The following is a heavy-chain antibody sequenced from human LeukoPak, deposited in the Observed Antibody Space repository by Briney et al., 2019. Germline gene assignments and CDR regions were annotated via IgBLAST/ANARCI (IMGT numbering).Heavy chain of an antibody. D-gene: IGHD4-23*01. V-gene: IGHV1-18*01. Sequence: GASVKVSCKASGYTFTNYGISWVRQAPGQGLEWMGWISTYNGDTKYAENLQGRATMTTDTSTSTANMELRSLRSDDTAVYYCAREGGWAYSDYGGIHYWGQGTLVTVSS. CDR3: AREGGWAYSDYGGIHY. CDR2: ISTYNGDT. J-gene: IGHJ4*02. CDR1: GYTFTNYG.